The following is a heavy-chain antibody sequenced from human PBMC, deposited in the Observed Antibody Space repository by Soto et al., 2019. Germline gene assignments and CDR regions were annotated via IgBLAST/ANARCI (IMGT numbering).Heavy chain of an antibody. J-gene: IGHJ4*02. CDR1: GFTFSSYG. D-gene: IGHD1-7*01. V-gene: IGHV3-30*18. Sequence: PGGSLRLSCAASGFTFSSYGMHWVRQAPGKGLEWVAVISYDGSNKYYADSVKGRFTISRDNSKNTLYLQMNSLRAEDTAVYYCAKDMRLELLGYYFDYWGQGTLVTVSS. CDR2: ISYDGSNK. CDR3: AKDMRLELLGYYFDY.